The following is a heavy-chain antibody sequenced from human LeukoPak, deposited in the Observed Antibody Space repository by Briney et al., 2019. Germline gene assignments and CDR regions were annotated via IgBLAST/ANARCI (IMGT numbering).Heavy chain of an antibody. CDR1: RFTLSTYA. CDR2: VSGSGGRT. CDR3: AKLGNVFWDDY. Sequence: GGSLRLSCAASRFTLSTYAMSWVRQAPGKGLEWVSVVSGSGGRTYYADSAKGRFTVSRDNSKNTVYLQMNSLRAEDTAVYYCAKLGNVFWDDYWGQGTLVTVSS. J-gene: IGHJ4*02. D-gene: IGHD3/OR15-3a*01. V-gene: IGHV3-23*01.